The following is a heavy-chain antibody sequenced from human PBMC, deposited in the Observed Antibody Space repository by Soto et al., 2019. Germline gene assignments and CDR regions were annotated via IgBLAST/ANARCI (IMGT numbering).Heavy chain of an antibody. J-gene: IGHJ4*02. Sequence: QVQLQQWGAGLLKPSETLSLTCAVYGGSFSGYYWTWIRQPPGKGLEWIGEINHSGSTNYNPSLKSRVTXXVXTXXNQFSLKLSSVTAADTAVYYCARGMEGSGSYSIDYWGQETLVTVSS. CDR1: GGSFSGYY. CDR3: ARGMEGSGSYSIDY. D-gene: IGHD3-10*01. V-gene: IGHV4-34*01. CDR2: INHSGST.